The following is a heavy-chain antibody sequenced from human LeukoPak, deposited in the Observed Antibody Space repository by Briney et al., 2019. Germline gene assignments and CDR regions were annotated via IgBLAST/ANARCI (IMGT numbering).Heavy chain of an antibody. J-gene: IGHJ6*03. CDR3: ARDTSAAYCGGGSCRGWYFYYYYYMGV. V-gene: IGHV3-7*01. CDR2: IKQDGSDK. Sequence: GGSLRLSCAASGFTFSTYWMSWVRQAPGKGLEWVANIKQDGSDKFYVDSVKGRFTISRDNAKNSLYLQMNSLRAEDTAVYYCARDTSAAYCGGGSCRGWYFYYYYYMGVWGKGTTVTVSS. CDR1: GFTFSTYW. D-gene: IGHD2-15*01.